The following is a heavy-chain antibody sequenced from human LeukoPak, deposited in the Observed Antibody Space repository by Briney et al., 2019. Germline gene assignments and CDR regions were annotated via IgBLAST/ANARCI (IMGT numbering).Heavy chain of an antibody. CDR3: VKSRLGTDTSTVHSFAY. V-gene: IGHV4-31*03. CDR2: IYYSGST. Sequence: PSQTLSLTCTVSGGSISSGGYYWSWIRQHPGKGLEWIGYIYYSGSTYYNPSLKSRGTMSVDTSKDQVSLKLTSVTAADTAVYYCVKSRLGTDTSTVHSFAYWGQGILVTVSS. CDR1: GGSISSGGYY. D-gene: IGHD4-11*01. J-gene: IGHJ4*02.